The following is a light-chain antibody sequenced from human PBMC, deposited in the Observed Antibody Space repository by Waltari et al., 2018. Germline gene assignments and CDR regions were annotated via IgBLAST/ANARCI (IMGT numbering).Light chain of an antibody. CDR1: HGISDN. V-gene: IGKV3-15*01. Sequence: EVVMTQSPATLSVSPGERATLSCRASHGISDNLAWYQQKPGQAPRLLIYGAFTRATGIPASFTGSGSGTEFTLTINSLQSEESAVYYCQQYNRWPPITFGQGTRLEIK. CDR3: QQYNRWPPIT. J-gene: IGKJ5*01. CDR2: GAF.